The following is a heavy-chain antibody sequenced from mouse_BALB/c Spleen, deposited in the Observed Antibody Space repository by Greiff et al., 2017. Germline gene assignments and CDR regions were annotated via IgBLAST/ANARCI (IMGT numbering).Heavy chain of an antibody. CDR2: IWAGGST. CDR3: ARDSDGYYAWFAY. D-gene: IGHD2-3*01. Sequence: VHLVESGPGLVAPSQSLSITCTVSGFSLTSYGVHWVRQPPGKGLEWLGVIWAGGSTNYNSALMSRLSISKDNSKSQVFLKMNSLQTDDTAMYYCARDSDGYYAWFAYWGQGTLVTVSA. V-gene: IGHV2-9*02. CDR1: GFSLTSYG. J-gene: IGHJ3*01.